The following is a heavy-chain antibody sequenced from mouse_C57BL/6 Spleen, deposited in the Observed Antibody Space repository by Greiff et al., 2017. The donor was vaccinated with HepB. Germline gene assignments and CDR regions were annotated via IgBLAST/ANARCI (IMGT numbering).Heavy chain of an antibody. Sequence: QVQLKESGAELVRPGTSVKMSCKASGYTFTNYWIGWAKQRPGHGLEWIGDIYPGGGYTNYNEKFKGKATLTADKSSSTAYMQFSSLTSEDAAIYYCARWDYYGSRYLDYWGQGTSVTVSS. CDR2: IYPGGGYT. V-gene: IGHV1-63*01. J-gene: IGHJ4*01. CDR1: GYTFTNYW. D-gene: IGHD1-1*01. CDR3: ARWDYYGSRYLDY.